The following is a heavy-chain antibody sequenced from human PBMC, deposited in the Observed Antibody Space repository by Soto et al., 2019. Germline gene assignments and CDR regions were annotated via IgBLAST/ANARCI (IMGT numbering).Heavy chain of an antibody. V-gene: IGHV1-46*02. D-gene: IGHD7-27*01. Sequence: QAQVVQSGAEVKEPGASVKVSCKTSGYTLNNYYIHWARQAPGQGLQWMGMINVRGGNTFYAQEFQVRVAMTSDTSASTVYMELDGLTSDDTAVYYCATSLGREFATGDYWGQGSLVTVSS. CDR2: INVRGGNT. CDR1: GYTLNNYY. CDR3: ATSLGREFATGDY. J-gene: IGHJ4*02.